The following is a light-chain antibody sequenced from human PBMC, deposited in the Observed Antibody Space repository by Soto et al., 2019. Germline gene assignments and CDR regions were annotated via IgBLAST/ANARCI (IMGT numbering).Light chain of an antibody. J-gene: IGKJ1*01. V-gene: IGKV3-20*01. Sequence: EIVLTQSPGTLSLSPGERATLSCRASQSVTGSYLAWYQQKPGQAPRLLIYGASSRATGIPDRFSGSGSGTDCTLAISRLEPEEFAVYYCQQYGGSPPTFGQGTKVEIK. CDR2: GAS. CDR1: QSVTGSY. CDR3: QQYGGSPPT.